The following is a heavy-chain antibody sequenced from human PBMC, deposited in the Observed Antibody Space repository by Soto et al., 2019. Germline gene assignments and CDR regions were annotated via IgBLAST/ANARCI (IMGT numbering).Heavy chain of an antibody. CDR2: ISYDGSNK. CDR3: ARLWSGYDALRAVAAFVYGMDV. J-gene: IGHJ6*02. D-gene: IGHD5-12*01. Sequence: GGSLRLSCAASGFTFSSYGMHWVRQAPGKGLEWVAVISYDGSNKYYADSVKGRFTISRDNSKNTLYLQMNSLRSEDTAVYYCARLWSGYDALRAVAAFVYGMDVWGQGTTVTVSS. V-gene: IGHV3-30*03. CDR1: GFTFSSYG.